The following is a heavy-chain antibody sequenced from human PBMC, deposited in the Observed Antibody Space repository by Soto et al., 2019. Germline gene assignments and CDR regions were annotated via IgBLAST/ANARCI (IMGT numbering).Heavy chain of an antibody. V-gene: IGHV2-5*02. J-gene: IGHJ4*02. Sequence: QITLKQSGPTLVKPTQTLTLTCTFSGFSLSTSGVGVAWVRQPPGQALKRLAFIFWDDEKHYRPSLKSRVTIIKDTPKNQVVLTMTNVDPVDTGTYYCAHRYGYNSYHFQSWGQGTLVTVSS. CDR2: IFWDDEK. CDR3: AHRYGYNSYHFQS. CDR1: GFSLSTSGVG. D-gene: IGHD1-1*01.